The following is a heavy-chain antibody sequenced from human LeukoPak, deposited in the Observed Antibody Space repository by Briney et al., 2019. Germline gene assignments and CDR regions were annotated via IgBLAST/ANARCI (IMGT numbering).Heavy chain of an antibody. Sequence: PGGSLRLSCAASGFTFSNYWMSWVRQAPGKGLEWVANIKQDGSEKYYVDSVRGRFTTSRDNAKNSLYLQMNSLRAEDTALYYCAREDQPRGTFDYWGQGTLVTVSS. CDR2: IKQDGSEK. CDR1: GFTFSNYW. D-gene: IGHD2-15*01. J-gene: IGHJ4*02. CDR3: AREDQPRGTFDY. V-gene: IGHV3-7*05.